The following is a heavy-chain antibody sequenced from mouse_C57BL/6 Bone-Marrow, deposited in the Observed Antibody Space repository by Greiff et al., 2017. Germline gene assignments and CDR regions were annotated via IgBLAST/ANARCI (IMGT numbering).Heavy chain of an antibody. Sequence: QVQLQQSGAELVRPGTSVKVSCKASGYAFTNYLIEWVKQRPGQGLEWIGVINPGSGGTNYNEKFKGKATLTADKSSSTAYMQLSSLTSEGSAVYFCARSDCRSTGFAYWGQGTLVTVSA. CDR2: INPGSGGT. CDR3: ARSDCRSTGFAY. CDR1: GYAFTNYL. J-gene: IGHJ3*01. V-gene: IGHV1-54*01.